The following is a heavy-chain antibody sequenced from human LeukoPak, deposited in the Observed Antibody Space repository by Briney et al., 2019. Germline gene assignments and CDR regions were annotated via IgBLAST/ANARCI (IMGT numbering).Heavy chain of an antibody. V-gene: IGHV3-53*01. CDR3: GLIPGLGY. CDR1: GFTVGNNY. CDR2: IYSGGST. J-gene: IGHJ4*02. Sequence: PGGSLRLSCAASGFTVGNNYMTWVRQAPGKGLEWVSVIYSGGSTYYADSVKGRFTISRDNSRNTLYLQMNSLRDDDTAVYYCGLIPGLGYWGQGTLVTVSS. D-gene: IGHD6-19*01.